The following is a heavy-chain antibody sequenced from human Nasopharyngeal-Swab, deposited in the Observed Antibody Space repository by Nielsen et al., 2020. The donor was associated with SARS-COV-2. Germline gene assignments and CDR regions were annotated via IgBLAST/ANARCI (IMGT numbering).Heavy chain of an antibody. CDR1: GFTVSSNY. D-gene: IGHD6-19*01. J-gene: IGHJ4*02. V-gene: IGHV3-53*01. Sequence: GGSLRLSCAASGFTVSSNYMSWVRQAPGKGLEWVSVIYSGGSTYYADSVKGRFTISRDNSKNTLYLQMNSLRAEDTAVYYCAREGGSSGWYYFDYWGQGTLVTVS. CDR3: AREGGSSGWYYFDY. CDR2: IYSGGST.